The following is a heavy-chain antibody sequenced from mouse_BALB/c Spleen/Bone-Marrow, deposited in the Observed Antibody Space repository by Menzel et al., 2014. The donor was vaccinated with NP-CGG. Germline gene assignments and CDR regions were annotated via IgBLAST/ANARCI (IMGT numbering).Heavy chain of an antibody. CDR3: ATMITDWYFDV. CDR2: IDPANGNT. J-gene: IGHJ1*01. V-gene: IGHV14-3*02. Sequence: VQLQQSGAELVKPGASVKLSCTASGFNIKDTYMHRVKQRPEQGLEWIGRIDPANGNTKYDPKFQGEATITADTSSNTAYLQLSSLTSEDTAVYYCATMITDWYFDVWGAGTTVTVSS. D-gene: IGHD2-4*01. CDR1: GFNIKDTY.